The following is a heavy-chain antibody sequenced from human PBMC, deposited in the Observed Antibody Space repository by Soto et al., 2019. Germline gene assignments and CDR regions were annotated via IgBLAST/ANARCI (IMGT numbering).Heavy chain of an antibody. CDR1: GFTFSSYA. CDR3: ARSIEAVAVAGTEN. Sequence: GGSLRLSCAASGFTFSSYAMHWVRQAPGKGLEWVAVISYDGSNKYYADSVKGRFTISRDNSKNTLYLQMNSLRAEDTAVYYCARSIEAVAVAGTENWGQGTLVTVSS. J-gene: IGHJ4*02. D-gene: IGHD6-19*01. CDR2: ISYDGSNK. V-gene: IGHV3-30-3*01.